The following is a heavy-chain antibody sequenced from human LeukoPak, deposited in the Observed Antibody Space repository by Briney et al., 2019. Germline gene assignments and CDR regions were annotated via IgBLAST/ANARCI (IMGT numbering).Heavy chain of an antibody. V-gene: IGHV4-34*01. CDR3: ARPPRERDGYNRKFDY. Sequence: PSETLSLTCAVYGGSFSGYYWSWIRQPPGKGLEWIGEISHSGSTNYNPSLKSRVTISVDTSKNQFSLKLSSVTAADTAVYYCARPPRERDGYNRKFDYWGQGTLVTVSS. D-gene: IGHD5-24*01. J-gene: IGHJ4*02. CDR1: GGSFSGYY. CDR2: ISHSGST.